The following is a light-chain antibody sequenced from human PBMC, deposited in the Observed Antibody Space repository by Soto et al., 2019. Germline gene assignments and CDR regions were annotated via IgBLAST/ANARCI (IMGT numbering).Light chain of an antibody. J-gene: IGKJ4*01. CDR2: AAS. CDR1: QDVTNY. V-gene: IGKV1-9*01. Sequence: DIQLTQSPSFLSASVRDRVTITCRASQDVTNYLVWYQKKPGRAPKLLISAASILQSGVPSRFSGSVSGTDFTLTINSLQPEDFATYYCQQLKSYPLTFGGGTKVEIK. CDR3: QQLKSYPLT.